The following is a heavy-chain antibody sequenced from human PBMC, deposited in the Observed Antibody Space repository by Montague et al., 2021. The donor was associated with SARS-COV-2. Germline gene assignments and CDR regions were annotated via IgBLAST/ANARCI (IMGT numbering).Heavy chain of an antibody. D-gene: IGHD3-22*01. V-gene: IGHV3-30-3*01. CDR2: ISYDGSNK. Sequence: SLSLSASGFTFSSYAMHWVRQAPGKGLEWVAVISYDGSNKYYADSVKGRFTISRDNSKNTLYLQMNSLRAEDTAVYYCARARRGGYYDSLDYWGQGTLVTVSS. J-gene: IGHJ4*02. CDR1: GFTFSSYA. CDR3: ARARRGGYYDSLDY.